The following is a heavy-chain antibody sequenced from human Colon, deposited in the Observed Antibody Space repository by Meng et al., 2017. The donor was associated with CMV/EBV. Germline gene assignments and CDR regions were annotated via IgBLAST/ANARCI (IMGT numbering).Heavy chain of an antibody. J-gene: IGHJ6*02. V-gene: IGHV3-48*03. Sequence: GESLKISCAASEFSFSTFQMNWVRQAPGKGLEWVAYISSSGSTMYYADSVKGRFTISRDNAKNSLYLQMNSLRAEDTAVYYCARDQQPPHYYDNGGYRAYYGLDVWGQGTAVTVSS. CDR3: ARDQQPPHYYDNGGYRAYYGLDV. CDR2: ISSSGSTM. D-gene: IGHD3-22*01. CDR1: EFSFSTFQ.